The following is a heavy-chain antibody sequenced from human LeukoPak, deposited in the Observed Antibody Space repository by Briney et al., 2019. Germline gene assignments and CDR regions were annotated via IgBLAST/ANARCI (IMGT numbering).Heavy chain of an antibody. D-gene: IGHD5-18*01. CDR2: IREERGQE. CDR1: GFTFSSYS. J-gene: IGHJ5*02. Sequence: PGGSLRLSCAASGFTFSSYSMNWVRQAPGKGLEWVANIREERGQEYYVDSVKGRFTISKNSAKNSLYLQMNTLRVGDTAMYYCASLDTAKQPLANHWGQGTLVTVSS. CDR3: ASLDTAKQPLANH. V-gene: IGHV3-7*03.